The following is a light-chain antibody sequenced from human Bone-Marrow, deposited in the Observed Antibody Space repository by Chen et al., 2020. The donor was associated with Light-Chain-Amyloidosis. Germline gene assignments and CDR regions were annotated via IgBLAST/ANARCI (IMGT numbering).Light chain of an antibody. CDR3: QSAYSSGTYAVI. CDR2: RDT. Sequence: SYELTQPPSVSVSPGQTARINCSGDDLPTKYAYWYQQKPGQAPVLVIHRDTDRPSGISERFSGSSSGTTATLTISAVQAEDAADYHCQSAYSSGTYAVIFGGVTKLTVL. J-gene: IGLJ2*01. V-gene: IGLV3-25*03. CDR1: DLPTKY.